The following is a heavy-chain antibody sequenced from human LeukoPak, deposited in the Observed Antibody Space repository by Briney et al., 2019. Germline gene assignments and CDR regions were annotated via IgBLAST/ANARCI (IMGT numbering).Heavy chain of an antibody. CDR3: ARVPVAGRGRVY. J-gene: IGHJ4*02. V-gene: IGHV1-46*01. D-gene: IGHD6-19*01. Sequence: ASVKVSCKASGYTFTSCNMHWMRQAPGQGLERMRIINPSGGSTSYAQKFQGRVSMTRDTSTSTVYMELSSLRSEDTAVYYCARVPVAGRGRVYWGQGTLVTVSS. CDR2: INPSGGST. CDR1: GYTFTSCN.